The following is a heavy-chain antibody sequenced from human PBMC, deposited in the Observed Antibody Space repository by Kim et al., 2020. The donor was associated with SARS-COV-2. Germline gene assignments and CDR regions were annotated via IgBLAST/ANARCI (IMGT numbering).Heavy chain of an antibody. J-gene: IGHJ3*02. Sequence: GGSLRLSCAASGFTFSDYYMSWIRQAPGKGLEWVSYISSSSSYTNYADSVKGRFTISRDNAKNSLYLQMNSLRAEDTAVYYCARECSTYYYDISAEDAFDIWGQGTMVTVSS. D-gene: IGHD3-22*01. CDR2: ISSSSSYT. V-gene: IGHV3-11*05. CDR1: GFTFSDYY. CDR3: ARECSTYYYDISAEDAFDI.